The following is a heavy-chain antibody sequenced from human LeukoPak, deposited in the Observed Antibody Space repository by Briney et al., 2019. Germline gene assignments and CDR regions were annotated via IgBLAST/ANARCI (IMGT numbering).Heavy chain of an antibody. Sequence: GGSLRLSCAASGFTFNNYAMHWVRQSPGKGLEWVAVISYDGSNKYYPDSVKGRHTISRDNSKNTLHLQMNSLRAEDTAVYYCRVFSGSYRLDYWGQGTLVTVSS. D-gene: IGHD1-26*01. V-gene: IGHV3-30*04. CDR2: ISYDGSNK. CDR3: RVFSGSYRLDY. J-gene: IGHJ4*02. CDR1: GFTFNNYA.